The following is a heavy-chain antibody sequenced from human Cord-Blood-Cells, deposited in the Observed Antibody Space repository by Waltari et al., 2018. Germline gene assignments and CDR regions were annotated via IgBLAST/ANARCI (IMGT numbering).Heavy chain of an antibody. J-gene: IGHJ4*02. CDR2: INHSGST. D-gene: IGHD5-12*01. V-gene: IGHV4-34*01. CDR1: GGSFSGYY. Sequence: QVQLQQWGAGLLKPSETPSLTCAVYGGSFSGYYWSWTRQPPGKGLEWIGEINHSGSTNYNPSLKSRVTISVDTSKNQFSLKLSSVTAADTAVYYCARRPYSGYDDYWGQGTLVTVSS. CDR3: ARRPYSGYDDY.